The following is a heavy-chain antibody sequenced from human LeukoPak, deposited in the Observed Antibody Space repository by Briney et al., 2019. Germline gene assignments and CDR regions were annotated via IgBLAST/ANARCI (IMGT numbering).Heavy chain of an antibody. CDR3: AKDFIYGGWGNGFDV. J-gene: IGHJ3*01. Sequence: GGSLRLSCAASGFTFSSYSMNWVRQAPGKGLEWVAFIRYDGSNKYYADSVKGRFTISRDNSKNTLYLQMNSLRAEDTAVYYCAKDFIYGGWGNGFDVWGQGTMVTVSS. V-gene: IGHV3-30*02. CDR1: GFTFSSYS. D-gene: IGHD3-16*01. CDR2: IRYDGSNK.